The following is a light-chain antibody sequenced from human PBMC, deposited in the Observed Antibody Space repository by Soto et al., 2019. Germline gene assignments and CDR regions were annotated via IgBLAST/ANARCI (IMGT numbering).Light chain of an antibody. Sequence: DIQMTQSPSSVSAAVGDRVTITCRASQDIGKDLGWFQQKPGKAPRRLIYAVSTLESGVPSRFSGSGSGTQFTLTISSLQPDDLATYYCQQYTSYSWTFGQGTKVDIK. CDR2: AVS. J-gene: IGKJ1*01. CDR1: QDIGKD. V-gene: IGKV1-17*01. CDR3: QQYTSYSWT.